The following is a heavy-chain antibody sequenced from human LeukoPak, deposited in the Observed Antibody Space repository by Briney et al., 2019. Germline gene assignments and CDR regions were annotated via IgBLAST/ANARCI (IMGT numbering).Heavy chain of an antibody. V-gene: IGHV3-30*02. CDR1: GFTFSSYG. Sequence: GGSLRLSCAASGFTFSSYGMHWVRQAPGKGLEWVTFIRYDGTNKYYADSVKGRFTISRDNSKSTLYLQMNSLRVEDTAVYYCARVRTTTGYYYYYMDVWGKGTTVTISS. CDR2: IRYDGTNK. D-gene: IGHD4-17*01. J-gene: IGHJ6*03. CDR3: ARVRTTTGYYYYYMDV.